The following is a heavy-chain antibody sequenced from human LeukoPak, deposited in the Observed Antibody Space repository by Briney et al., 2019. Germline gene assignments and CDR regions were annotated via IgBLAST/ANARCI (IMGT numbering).Heavy chain of an antibody. CDR3: ATSPSITMIVN. Sequence: ASVKVSCKASGYTFTSYYMHWVRQAPGQGLEWMGIINPSGGSTSYAQKFQGRVTMTEDTSTDTAYMELSSLRSEDTAVYYCATSPSITMIVNWGQGTLVTVSS. CDR1: GYTFTSYY. CDR2: INPSGGST. J-gene: IGHJ4*02. D-gene: IGHD3-22*01. V-gene: IGHV1-46*01.